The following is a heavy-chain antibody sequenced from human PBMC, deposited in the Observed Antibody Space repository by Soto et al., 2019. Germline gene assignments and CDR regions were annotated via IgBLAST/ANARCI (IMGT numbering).Heavy chain of an antibody. CDR3: TRHNVFGELS. V-gene: IGHV3-23*01. Sequence: EVELLESGGGLIQPGGSLRLSCAASGLTFNTYDMSWVRQAPGKGLECVSGINRNGDSTYYADSVKGRSTVSRDNSKNTVFLQMNGLRVEDTAVYYCTRHNVFGELSWGQGTPVTVSS. D-gene: IGHD3-10*01. J-gene: IGHJ4*02. CDR2: INRNGDST. CDR1: GLTFNTYD.